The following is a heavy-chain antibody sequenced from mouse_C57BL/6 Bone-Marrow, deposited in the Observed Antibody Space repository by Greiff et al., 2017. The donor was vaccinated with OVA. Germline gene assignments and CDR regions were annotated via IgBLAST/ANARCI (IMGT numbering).Heavy chain of an antibody. J-gene: IGHJ1*03. CDR2: ITHSGET. CDR1: GFPITSGYY. Sequence: VQLVESGPGLVKPSQSLFLTCSITGFPITSGYYWIWIRQSPGKPLEWMGYITHSGETFYNPSLQSPISITRETSKNQFFLQLNSVTTEDTAMYYCAGARSPGWYFGVWGTGTTVTVSS. CDR3: AGARSPGWYFGV. V-gene: IGHV12-3*01.